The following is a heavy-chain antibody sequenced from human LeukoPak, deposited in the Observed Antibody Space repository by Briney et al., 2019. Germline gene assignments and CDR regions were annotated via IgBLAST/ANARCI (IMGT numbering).Heavy chain of an antibody. CDR3: AREGYTSGRAAAFDF. V-gene: IGHV3-30*04. D-gene: IGHD6-19*01. CDR2: IPHDGGGK. J-gene: IGHJ4*02. Sequence: GGSLRLSCAASRFTLSNYHMHWVRQAPGRGLEWVALIPHDGGGKQYAASVQDRFTISRDNSENTVYLQMNSLIHDDAAVYFCAREGYTSGRAAAFDFWGRGTLVTVSS. CDR1: RFTLSNYH.